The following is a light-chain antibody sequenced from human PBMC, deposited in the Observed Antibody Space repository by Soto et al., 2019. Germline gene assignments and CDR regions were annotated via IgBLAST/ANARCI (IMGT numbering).Light chain of an antibody. CDR2: SAL. V-gene: IGKV3-15*01. J-gene: IGKJ1*01. CDR3: QQCNTFPRT. CDR1: QSVSTN. Sequence: LTQSLAFLFAPAGERATSSCRASQSVSTNLAWYQQKPGQAPRLLIYSALTRQTGIPARFRGSGSGTEFTLTIASLQADDFAIYYCQQCNTFPRTFGPVSEVDIK.